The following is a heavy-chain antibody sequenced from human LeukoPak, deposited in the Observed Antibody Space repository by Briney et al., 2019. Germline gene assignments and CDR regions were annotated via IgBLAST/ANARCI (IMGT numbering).Heavy chain of an antibody. CDR3: ARDLIAAAGTMGAFDI. V-gene: IGHV3-66*01. Sequence: GGSLRLSCAASGFTVSSNYMSWVRQAPGKGLEWVSVIYSGGSTYYADSVKGRFTISRDNSKNTLYLQMNSLRAEDTAVYYCARDLIAAAGTMGAFDIWGQGTMVTVSS. J-gene: IGHJ3*02. CDR2: IYSGGST. CDR1: GFTVSSNY. D-gene: IGHD6-13*01.